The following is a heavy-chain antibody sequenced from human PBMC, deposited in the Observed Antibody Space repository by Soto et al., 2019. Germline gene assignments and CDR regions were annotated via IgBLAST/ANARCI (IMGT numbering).Heavy chain of an antibody. CDR1: GGSISSYY. Sequence: PSETLSLTCTVSGGSISSYYWSWIRQPPGKGLEWIGYIYYSGSTNYNPSLKSRVTISVDTSKNQFSLKLSSVTAADTAVYYCARGLVDYDFWSYPFDYWGQGTLVTVS. V-gene: IGHV4-59*01. CDR2: IYYSGST. J-gene: IGHJ4*02. D-gene: IGHD3-3*01. CDR3: ARGLVDYDFWSYPFDY.